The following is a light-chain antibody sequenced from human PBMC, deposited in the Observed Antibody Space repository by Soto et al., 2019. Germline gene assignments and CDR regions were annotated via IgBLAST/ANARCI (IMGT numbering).Light chain of an antibody. CDR3: QQSYSRPRA. Sequence: DIQMTQSPSTLSASVVDTVTVTCRASQSIRSWLAWYQQKPGKAPKLLIYDAYSLESGVPSRFSGSGSGTDFTLTISSLQPEDFATYFCQQSYSRPRAFGQGTKVDIK. J-gene: IGKJ1*01. CDR1: QSIRSW. CDR2: DAY. V-gene: IGKV1-5*01.